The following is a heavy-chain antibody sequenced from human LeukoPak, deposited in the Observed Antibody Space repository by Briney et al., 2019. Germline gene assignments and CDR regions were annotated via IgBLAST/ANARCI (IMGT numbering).Heavy chain of an antibody. D-gene: IGHD4-17*01. CDR1: GYTFTSYY. CDR3: AREDITVTPTGETGWFDP. Sequence: GASVMVSCKASGYTFTSYYMHWVRQAPGQGLEWMGIINPSGGSTSYAQKFQGRVTMTRDTSTSTVYMELSSLRSEDTAVYYCAREDITVTPTGETGWFDPWGQGTLVTVSS. V-gene: IGHV1-46*01. J-gene: IGHJ5*02. CDR2: INPSGGST.